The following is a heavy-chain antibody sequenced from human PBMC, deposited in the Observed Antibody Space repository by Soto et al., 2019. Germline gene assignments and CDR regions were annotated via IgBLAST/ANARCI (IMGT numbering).Heavy chain of an antibody. CDR3: ARAQTYYYDSSGFSSAGWFDP. CDR2: IWYDGSNK. J-gene: IGHJ5*02. Sequence: GGSLRLSCAASGFTFSSYGMHWVRQAPGKGLEWVAVIWYDGSNKYYADSVKGRFTISRDNSKNTLYLQMNSLRAEDTAVYYCARAQTYYYDSSGFSSAGWFDPWGQGTLVTVSS. V-gene: IGHV3-33*01. CDR1: GFTFSSYG. D-gene: IGHD3-22*01.